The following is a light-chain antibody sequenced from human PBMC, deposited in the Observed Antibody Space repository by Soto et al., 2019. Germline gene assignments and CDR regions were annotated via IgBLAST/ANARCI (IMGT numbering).Light chain of an antibody. V-gene: IGKV1-5*03. CDR1: QSINSW. J-gene: IGKJ1*01. CDR3: QPYISYCT. CDR2: KAS. Sequence: DIQMTQSPSTLSASVGDRVTITCRASQSINSWLAWYQQKPGKAPKLLIYKASNLESGVPSRFSGSGSGTEFTLTISSLQPDDFATYYCQPYISYCTFGQGTKVEIK.